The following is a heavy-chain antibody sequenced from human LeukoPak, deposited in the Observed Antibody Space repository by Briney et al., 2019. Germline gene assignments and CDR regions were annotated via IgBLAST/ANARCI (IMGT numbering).Heavy chain of an antibody. V-gene: IGHV3-7*03. CDR3: AKDHGRIIAAAGTIE. CDR1: GFTFSSYW. Sequence: GGSLRLSCAASGFTFSSYWMSWVRQAPGKGLEWVANIKQDGSEKYYVDSVKGRFTISRDNAKNSLYLQMNSLRTEDTALYYCAKDHGRIIAAAGTIEWGQGTLVTVSS. D-gene: IGHD6-13*01. CDR2: IKQDGSEK. J-gene: IGHJ4*02.